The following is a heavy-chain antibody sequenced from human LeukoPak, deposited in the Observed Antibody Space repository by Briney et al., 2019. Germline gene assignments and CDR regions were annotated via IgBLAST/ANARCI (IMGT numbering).Heavy chain of an antibody. D-gene: IGHD5-18*01. J-gene: IGHJ4*02. V-gene: IGHV4-59*12. CDR3: ARDLSGVTGYTYGRGIDY. CDR1: GGSISSYY. Sequence: SETLSLTCTVSGGSISSYYWSWIRQPPGKGLEWIGYIYYSGSTNYNPSLKSRVTISVDTSKNQFSLKLSSVTAADTAVYYCARDLSGVTGYTYGRGIDYWGQGTLVTVSS. CDR2: IYYSGST.